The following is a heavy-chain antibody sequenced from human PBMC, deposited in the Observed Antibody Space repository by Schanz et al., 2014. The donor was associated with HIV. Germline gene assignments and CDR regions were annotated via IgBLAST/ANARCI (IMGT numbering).Heavy chain of an antibody. V-gene: IGHV3-23*04. CDR2: ISGSGIST. CDR3: AKGQRGIVRGDIDY. Sequence: VQLVESGGGVVQPGRSLRVSCAASGFTFSTYAIHWARQAPGKGLEWVSVISGSGISTYYADSVKGRFTISRDNSKKRLFLQMNSLRAEDTAVYYCAKGQRGIVRGDIDYWGQGTLVTVSS. J-gene: IGHJ4*02. CDR1: GFTFSTYA. D-gene: IGHD3-10*01.